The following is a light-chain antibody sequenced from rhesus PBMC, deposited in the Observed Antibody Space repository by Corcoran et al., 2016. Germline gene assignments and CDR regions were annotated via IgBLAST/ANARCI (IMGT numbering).Light chain of an antibody. CDR1: HGISSC. CDR3: QQYDDLPFT. Sequence: IQMTQSPSSLSASVGDKLTITCNASHGISSCLAWYQQKPGKAPKPLIYAASILQSGGPSRSSGSGSGTDYTLTIRSLQPEDFATYYWQQYDDLPFTLGPGTKLVIK. V-gene: IGKV1-19*01. J-gene: IGKJ3*01. CDR2: AAS.